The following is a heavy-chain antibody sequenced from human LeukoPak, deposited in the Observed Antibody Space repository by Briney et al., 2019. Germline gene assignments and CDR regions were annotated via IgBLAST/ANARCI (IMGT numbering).Heavy chain of an antibody. Sequence: SETLSLTCAVSGYSISSGYYWGWIRQPPGKGLEWIGSIYHSGSTYYNPSLKSRVTISVDTSKNQFSLKLSSVTAADTAVYYCARVGHYGSGSYYDFDYWGQGTLVTVSS. CDR1: GYSISSGYY. CDR2: IYHSGST. D-gene: IGHD3-10*01. CDR3: ARVGHYGSGSYYDFDY. J-gene: IGHJ4*02. V-gene: IGHV4-38-2*01.